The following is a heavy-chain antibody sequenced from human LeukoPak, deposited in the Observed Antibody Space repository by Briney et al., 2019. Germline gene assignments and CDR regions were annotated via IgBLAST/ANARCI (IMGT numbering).Heavy chain of an antibody. D-gene: IGHD2-2*02. CDR1: GFTFSSYG. Sequence: PGGSLRLSCAASGFTFSSYGMHWVRQAPGKGLEWVAVIWYDVSNKYYADSVKGRFTISRDNSKNTLYLQMNSLRAEDTAVYYCARDAYCSSTSCYTGAAFDIWGQGTMVTVSS. CDR3: ARDAYCSSTSCYTGAAFDI. V-gene: IGHV3-33*01. J-gene: IGHJ3*02. CDR2: IWYDVSNK.